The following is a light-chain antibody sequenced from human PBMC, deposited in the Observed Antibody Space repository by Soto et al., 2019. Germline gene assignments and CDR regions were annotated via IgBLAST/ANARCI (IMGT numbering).Light chain of an antibody. CDR2: WAS. Sequence: DIVMTQSPDSLAVSLGERATINCKSSQSVLYSSNNKNYLAWYQQKPGQPPKLLIYWASSRESGVPDRFSGSGFGTEFTLTISSLQAEDVAIYYCQQYYNTPLTFGPRTKVDIK. V-gene: IGKV4-1*01. CDR1: QSVLYSSNNKNY. J-gene: IGKJ3*01. CDR3: QQYYNTPLT.